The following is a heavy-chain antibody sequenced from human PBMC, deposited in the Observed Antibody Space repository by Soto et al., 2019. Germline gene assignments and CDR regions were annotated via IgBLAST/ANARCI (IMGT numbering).Heavy chain of an antibody. J-gene: IGHJ4*02. Sequence: EVQLVESGGGLVKPGGSLRLSCAASGFTFSSYSMNWVRQAPGKGLEWVSSISISGNYIYYADSVKGRFTISRDNAKNSSCLQLNSLRAVDTAVYYCASPPMDSSGYWYLLDYVGQATLVTVAS. D-gene: IGHD3-22*01. CDR2: ISISGNYI. V-gene: IGHV3-21*01. CDR3: ASPPMDSSGYWYLLDY. CDR1: GFTFSSYS.